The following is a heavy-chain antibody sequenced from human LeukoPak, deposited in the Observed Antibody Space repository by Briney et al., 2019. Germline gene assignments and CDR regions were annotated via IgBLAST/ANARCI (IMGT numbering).Heavy chain of an antibody. Sequence: SETLSLTCAVYGGSLSGTYWSWIRQPPGKGLEWIGEINHSGSANYNPSLKSRVTLSIDKSKNQFSLNVNSVTAADTAVYYCARARRDSGYYKVDYWGQGTLVTVSS. CDR1: GGSLSGTY. CDR3: ARARRDSGYYKVDY. V-gene: IGHV4-34*01. D-gene: IGHD3-3*01. J-gene: IGHJ4*02. CDR2: INHSGSA.